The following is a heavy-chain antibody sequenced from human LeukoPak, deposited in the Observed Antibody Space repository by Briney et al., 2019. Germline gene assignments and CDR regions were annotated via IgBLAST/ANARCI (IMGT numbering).Heavy chain of an antibody. CDR1: GFTFSSYA. V-gene: IGHV3-30-3*01. CDR2: ISYDGSNK. CDR3: AREFGVTTVTLGWFDP. Sequence: GGSLRLSCAASGFTFSSYAMHWVRQAPGKGLEWVAVISYDGSNKYYADSVKGRFTISRDNAKNTLYLQMNSLRAEDTAVYYCAREFGVTTVTLGWFDPWGQGTLVTVSS. J-gene: IGHJ5*02. D-gene: IGHD4-11*01.